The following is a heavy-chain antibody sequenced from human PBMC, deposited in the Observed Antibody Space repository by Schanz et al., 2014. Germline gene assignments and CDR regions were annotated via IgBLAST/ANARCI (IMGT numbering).Heavy chain of an antibody. J-gene: IGHJ6*02. CDR2: MYINSGST. Sequence: EVQLVESGGGLIQPGGSLRLSCAVSGFTVNTNYMSWVRQAPGKGLEWISSMYINSGSTQYADSVKGRFTISRDNSKNTLYLQMNSLRAEDTAVYYCARACCRQENHYYYTGMDVWGQGTTVTVSS. CDR3: ARACCRQENHYYYTGMDV. CDR1: GFTVNTNY. D-gene: IGHD2-15*01. V-gene: IGHV3-53*01.